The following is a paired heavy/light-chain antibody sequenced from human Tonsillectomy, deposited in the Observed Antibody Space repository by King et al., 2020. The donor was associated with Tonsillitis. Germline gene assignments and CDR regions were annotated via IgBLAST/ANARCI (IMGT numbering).Heavy chain of an antibody. CDR3: ARGYDFWSGSLRAYFDF. CDR1: GYTFTGYY. Sequence: QVQLVQSGAELKKPGASVKVSCKASGYTFTGYYIQWLRQAPGQGLEWMGWINPNAGGTGFGEKFQGRVALTSDTSSNTAYMELNSLTYDDSAIYYCARGYDFWSGSLRAYFDFWGQGTLITVSS. D-gene: IGHD3-3*01. V-gene: IGHV1-2*02. CDR2: INPNAGGT. J-gene: IGHJ4*02.
Light chain of an antibody. V-gene: IGLV2-11*01. CDR1: RSDVRNYDF. CDR3: CSYAGSFTYV. J-gene: IGLJ1*01. Sequence: QSALTQPRSVSGSPGQSVTISCTGTRSDVRNYDFVSWYQQDPGKAPKLIIFDVTKRPSGVPDRFSGSKSGNTASLTISGLQAEDEADYYCCSYAGSFTYVCGTGTTVNVL. CDR2: DVT.